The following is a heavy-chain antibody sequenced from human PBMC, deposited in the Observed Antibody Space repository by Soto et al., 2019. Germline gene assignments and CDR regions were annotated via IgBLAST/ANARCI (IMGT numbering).Heavy chain of an antibody. D-gene: IGHD1-26*01. J-gene: IGHJ4*02. CDR3: AKEVGATSAFGY. Sequence: GGSLRLSCEASGFTFSSYAMSWVRQAPGKGLEWVSAIRGSGSGTYYADAVKGRFTISRDNSKNTLYLQMNSLRVEDTAVYYCAKEVGATSAFGYWGQGTVVTVSS. CDR1: GFTFSSYA. V-gene: IGHV3-23*01. CDR2: IRGSGSGT.